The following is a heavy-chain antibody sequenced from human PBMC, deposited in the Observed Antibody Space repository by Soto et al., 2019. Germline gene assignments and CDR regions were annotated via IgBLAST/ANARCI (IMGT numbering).Heavy chain of an antibody. J-gene: IGHJ4*02. CDR1: GGTFDSYV. CDR2: IMPIFGTP. D-gene: IGHD5-12*01. Sequence: SVKVSCKASGGTFDSYVISWLRQAPGQGLEWMGGIMPIFGTPNYAQKFRGRVTISADESTSTAYLELSSLTSDDTAVYYCARDLPLASGGSDYWGEGTLVTVSS. V-gene: IGHV1-69*13. CDR3: ARDLPLASGGSDY.